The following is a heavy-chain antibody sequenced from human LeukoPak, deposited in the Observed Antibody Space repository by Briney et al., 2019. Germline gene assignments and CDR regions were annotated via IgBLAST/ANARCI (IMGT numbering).Heavy chain of an antibody. V-gene: IGHV3-30-3*01. CDR3: VRDGGGGYNQIDY. J-gene: IGHJ4*02. D-gene: IGHD5-24*01. CDR1: GFIFSKFG. Sequence: GRSLRLSCAASGFIFSKFGIHWVRQTPNKGLESVAVISSDGSEAYYANSVKGRFTISRDNSKNTLDLQMNSLRPEDSALYYCVRDGGGGYNQIDYWGQGTLVAVSS. CDR2: ISSDGSEA.